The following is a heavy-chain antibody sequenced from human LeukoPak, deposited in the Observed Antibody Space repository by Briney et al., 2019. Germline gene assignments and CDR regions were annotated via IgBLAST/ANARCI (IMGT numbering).Heavy chain of an antibody. D-gene: IGHD3-16*01. V-gene: IGHV3-72*01. CDR1: GFTFSDYI. J-gene: IGHJ3*02. CDR3: SRDGGEGGNSAFDI. Sequence: GGSLRLSCAASGFTFSDYILDWVRQAPGKGLEWVGRIRRGTNGYTTEYAASVKGRFTISRDDSKNSLYLHMNSLKTEATAVYHCSRDGGEGGNSAFDIWGQGTMVTVSS. CDR2: IRRGTNGYTT.